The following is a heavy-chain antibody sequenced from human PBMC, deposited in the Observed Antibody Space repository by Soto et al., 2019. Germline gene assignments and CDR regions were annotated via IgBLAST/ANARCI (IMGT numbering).Heavy chain of an antibody. CDR3: ATRRSNIWSGFDP. D-gene: IGHD3-10*01. J-gene: IGHJ5*02. CDR2: IILPFGTP. V-gene: IGHV1-69*13. CDR1: GGTLSNHA. Sequence: SVKVSCKASGGTLSNHAINWVRQAPGRGPEWVGVIILPFGTPNYAQKFQGRVTINADESMTTAYMELSALRSEDTAVYYCATRRSNIWSGFDPWGQGTRVTVSS.